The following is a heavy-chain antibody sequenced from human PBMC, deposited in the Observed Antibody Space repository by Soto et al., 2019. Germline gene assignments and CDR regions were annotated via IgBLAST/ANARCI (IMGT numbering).Heavy chain of an antibody. CDR2: IYSGGST. D-gene: IGHD3-10*01. J-gene: IGHJ4*02. CDR1: GVTVSSNY. CDR3: ANNYGSGSYHNSYYFDY. V-gene: IGHV3-53*01. Sequence: PGGSLRLSCAASGVTVSSNYMSWVRQAPGKGLEWVSVIYSGGSTYYADSVKGRFTISRYNSKNSLYLQMNSLRAEDTAVYYCANNYGSGSYHNSYYFDYWGQGTLVTVSS.